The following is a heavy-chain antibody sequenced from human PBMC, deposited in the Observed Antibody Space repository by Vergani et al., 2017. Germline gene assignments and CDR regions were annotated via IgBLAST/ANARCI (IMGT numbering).Heavy chain of an antibody. D-gene: IGHD3-10*01. CDR2: ISPIFGTA. J-gene: IGHJ4*02. CDR3: ARDPDYYGSGSQYDY. V-gene: IGHV1-69*01. Sequence: QVQLVQSGAEVKKPGSSVKVSCKASGRNFSSYAISWVRQALGQGLEWRGGISPIFGTANYAQKSKGRVTITADESTSTAYMELSSLRSEYTAVYYCARDPDYYGSGSQYDYWGQGTLVTVSS. CDR1: GRNFSSYA.